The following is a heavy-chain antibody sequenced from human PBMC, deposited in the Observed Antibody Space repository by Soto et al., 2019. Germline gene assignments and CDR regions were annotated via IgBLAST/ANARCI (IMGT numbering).Heavy chain of an antibody. V-gene: IGHV3-7*01. Sequence: GGSLRLSCAASGFTFSSYWMSWVRQAPGKGLEWVANIKQDGSEKYYVDSVKGRFTISRDNAKNSLYLQMNSLRAEDTAVYYCAKGESNYYGSGSYPRPLYYYYYMDVWGKGTTVTVSS. CDR1: GFTFSSYW. CDR2: IKQDGSEK. CDR3: AKGESNYYGSGSYPRPLYYYYYMDV. D-gene: IGHD3-10*01. J-gene: IGHJ6*03.